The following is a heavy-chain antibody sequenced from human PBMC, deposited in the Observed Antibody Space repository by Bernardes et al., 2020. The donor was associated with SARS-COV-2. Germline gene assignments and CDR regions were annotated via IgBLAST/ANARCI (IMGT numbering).Heavy chain of an antibody. CDR1: GFIFSDYY. Sequence: SLSLSCAASGFIFSDYYMAWVRQAPGKGLEWVGRSRNKANSYTTEYAASVKGRFTISRDDSKKSLYLQMNSLKTEDTAVYYCSKLLGNTFGYDVWGQGTTVTVSS. D-gene: IGHD5-18*01. CDR3: SKLLGNTFGYDV. CDR2: SRNKANSYTT. V-gene: IGHV3-72*01. J-gene: IGHJ6*02.